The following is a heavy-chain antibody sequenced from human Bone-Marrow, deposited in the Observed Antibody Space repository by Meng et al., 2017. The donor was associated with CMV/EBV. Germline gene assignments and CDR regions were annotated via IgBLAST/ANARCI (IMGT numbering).Heavy chain of an antibody. CDR2: IYYSGST. D-gene: IGHD6-13*01. Sequence: SETLSLTCTVSGGSISSYYWSWIRQPPGKGLEWIGYIYYSGSTNYNPSLKSRVTISVDTSKNQFSLKLSSVTAADTAVYYCARVGYYYYYGMDVWGQGTKVTVSS. CDR1: GGSISSYY. CDR3: ARVGYYYYYGMDV. V-gene: IGHV4-59*01. J-gene: IGHJ6*02.